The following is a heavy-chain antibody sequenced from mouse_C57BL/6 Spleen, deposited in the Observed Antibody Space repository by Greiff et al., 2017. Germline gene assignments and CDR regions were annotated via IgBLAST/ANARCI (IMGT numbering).Heavy chain of an antibody. J-gene: IGHJ4*01. CDR2: INPNNGGT. Sequence: EVQLQQSGPELVKPGASVKIPCKASGYTFTDYNMDWVKQSHGKSLEWIGDINPNNGGTIYNQKFKGKATLTVDTSSSTAYMELRSLTSEDTAVYYCAILWAMDYWGQGTSVAVSS. CDR3: AILWAMDY. D-gene: IGHD1-1*02. CDR1: GYTFTDYN. V-gene: IGHV1-18*01.